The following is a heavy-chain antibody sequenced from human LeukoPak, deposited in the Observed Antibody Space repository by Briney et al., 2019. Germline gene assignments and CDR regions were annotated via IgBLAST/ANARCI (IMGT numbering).Heavy chain of an antibody. J-gene: IGHJ3*02. CDR3: ARFASWDAFDI. CDR2: INPSGGST. V-gene: IGHV1-46*01. CDR1: GYTFTSYY. Sequence: ASVKVSCKASGYTFTSYYMHWVRQAPGQGLEWMGIINPSGGSTSYAQKFQGGVTMTRDTSTSTVYMELSSLRSEDTAVYYCARFASWDAFDIWGQGTMVTVSS.